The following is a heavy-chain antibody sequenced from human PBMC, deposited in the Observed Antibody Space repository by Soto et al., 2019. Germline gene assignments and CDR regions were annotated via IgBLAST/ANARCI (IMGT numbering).Heavy chain of an antibody. CDR3: ARSGSGGYYYDSSGYYHGADY. Sequence: GASVKVSCKASGGTFSSYAISWVRQAPGQGLEWMGGIIPIFGTANYAQKFQGRVTITADESTSTAYMELSSLRSEDTAVYYCARSGSGGYYYDSSGYYHGADYWGQGTLVAVSS. CDR1: GGTFSSYA. D-gene: IGHD3-22*01. CDR2: IIPIFGTA. V-gene: IGHV1-69*13. J-gene: IGHJ4*02.